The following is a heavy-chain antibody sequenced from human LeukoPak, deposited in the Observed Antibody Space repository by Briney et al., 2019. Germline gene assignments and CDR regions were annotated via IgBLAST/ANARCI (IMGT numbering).Heavy chain of an antibody. CDR1: GFTFSSNT. V-gene: IGHV3-30-3*02. CDR2: ISYDGSNK. Sequence: GGSLRLSCAASGFTFSSNTMHWVRQAPGKGLEWVAVISYDGSNKYYADSVKGRFTISRDNSRNMLYLQMDSLRVEDRAVYFCAKDQRTMTRRMDVWGQGTAVTVSS. D-gene: IGHD3-3*01. J-gene: IGHJ6*02. CDR3: AKDQRTMTRRMDV.